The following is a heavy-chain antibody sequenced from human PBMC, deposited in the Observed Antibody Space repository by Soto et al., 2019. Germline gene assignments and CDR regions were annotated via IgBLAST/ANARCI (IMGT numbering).Heavy chain of an antibody. J-gene: IGHJ3*02. D-gene: IGHD6-6*01. CDR2: INRSGST. Sequence: QVQLQQWGAGLLKPSETLSLTCAVYGGSFSGYYWSWIRQPPGKGLEWIGEINRSGSTNYNTSLKSRVTISVDTSKNQFSLKLSSVTAADTAVYYCARGKAARPPDAFDIWGQGTMVTVSS. CDR1: GGSFSGYY. V-gene: IGHV4-34*01. CDR3: ARGKAARPPDAFDI.